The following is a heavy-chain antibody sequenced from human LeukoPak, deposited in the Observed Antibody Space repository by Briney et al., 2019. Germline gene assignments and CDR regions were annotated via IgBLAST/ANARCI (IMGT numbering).Heavy chain of an antibody. CDR1: GYTFTGYY. V-gene: IGHV1-2*04. Sequence: ASVTVSFTASGYTFTGYYMHWVRQAPGQGLEWTGWINPNSGGTNYAQKFQGWVTMTRDTSISTAYMELSRLRSDDTAVYYCARGPSPTYYDFWSGYYYFDYWGQGTLVTVSS. CDR3: ARGPSPTYYDFWSGYYYFDY. D-gene: IGHD3-3*01. CDR2: INPNSGGT. J-gene: IGHJ4*02.